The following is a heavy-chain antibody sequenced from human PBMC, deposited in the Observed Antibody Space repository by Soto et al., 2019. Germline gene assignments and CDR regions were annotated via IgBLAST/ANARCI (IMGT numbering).Heavy chain of an antibody. V-gene: IGHV4-59*01. CDR2: TYYSGST. CDR3: ARVRGTAGKRYFDY. J-gene: IGHJ4*02. Sequence: PSETLSLTXTVSGGSMIAYYWNWMRQPPGKGPQWIGYTYYSGSTTYNPSLKSRVTISVDSSKNQFSLKLDSVTPADTAVYYCARVRGTAGKRYFDYWGPGTLVTVSS. CDR1: GGSMIAYY. D-gene: IGHD6-13*01.